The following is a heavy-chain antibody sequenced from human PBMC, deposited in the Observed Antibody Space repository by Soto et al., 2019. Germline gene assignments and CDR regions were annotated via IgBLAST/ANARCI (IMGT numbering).Heavy chain of an antibody. V-gene: IGHV1-18*01. CDR3: ARGESIGDV. Sequence: QVQLVQSGAEVKKPGASVKVSCKASGYTFTSYGISWVRQAPGQGLEWMGWISAYNGNTNYEQKIQGRVTMTTDTSKRTAYMELRSLGSDDTAFYYVARGESIGDVWGQGTTVTVSS. J-gene: IGHJ6*02. CDR1: GYTFTSYG. D-gene: IGHD6-6*01. CDR2: ISAYNGNT.